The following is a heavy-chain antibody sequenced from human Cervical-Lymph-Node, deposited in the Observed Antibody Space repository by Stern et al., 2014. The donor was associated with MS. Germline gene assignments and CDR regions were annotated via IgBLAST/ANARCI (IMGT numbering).Heavy chain of an antibody. CDR2: IRDCGDYT. D-gene: IGHD2-2*01. J-gene: IGHJ6*02. Sequence: EVQLVESGGGVVQPGGSLRLSCAASGFTFSTYAFSWCRQAPGQGLEWVSSIRDCGDYTYYADSVKGRCTISRDKSKSMLYLEMQSLRAEDTAVYHCAKDLGRGVVVGPLYGLDVWGQGTTVTVSS. V-gene: IGHV3-23*04. CDR1: GFTFSTYA. CDR3: AKDLGRGVVVGPLYGLDV.